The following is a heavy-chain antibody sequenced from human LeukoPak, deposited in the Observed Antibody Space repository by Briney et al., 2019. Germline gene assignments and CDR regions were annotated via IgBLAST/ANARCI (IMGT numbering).Heavy chain of an antibody. Sequence: SVKVSCKASGGTFSSYAISWVRQAPGQGLEWMGGSIPIFGTANYAQKFLGRVTITTDESTSTAYMELSSLRSEDTAVYYCARGATAGYYDYYMDVWGKGTTVPVSS. CDR3: ARGATAGYYDYYMDV. D-gene: IGHD5-24*01. CDR2: SIPIFGTA. J-gene: IGHJ6*03. CDR1: GGTFSSYA. V-gene: IGHV1-69*05.